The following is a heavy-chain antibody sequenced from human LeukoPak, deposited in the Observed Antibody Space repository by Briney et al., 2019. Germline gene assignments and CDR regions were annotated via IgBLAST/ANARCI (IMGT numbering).Heavy chain of an antibody. CDR3: AREPVAGHFDY. D-gene: IGHD6-19*01. V-gene: IGHV3-74*01. CDR1: GFTFSSYW. J-gene: IGHJ4*02. CDR2: INSDGSST. Sequence: GGSLRLSCAASGFTFSSYWMHWVRRAPGKGLVWVSRINSDGSSTSYADSVKGRFTISRDNAKNTLYLQMNSLRAEDTAVYYCAREPVAGHFDYWGQGTLVTVSS.